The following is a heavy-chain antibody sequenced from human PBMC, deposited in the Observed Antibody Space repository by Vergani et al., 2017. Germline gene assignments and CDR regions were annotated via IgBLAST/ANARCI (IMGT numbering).Heavy chain of an antibody. D-gene: IGHD4-23*01. CDR2: ISSSGSTI. CDR3: ARDSRKDYGGNSEDY. CDR1: GFTFSSYA. V-gene: IGHV3-48*04. Sequence: VQLVESGGGVVQPGRSLRLSCAASGFTFSSYAMHWVRQAPGKGLEWVSYISSSGSTIYYADSVKGRFTISRDNAKNSLYLQMNSLRAEDTAVYYCARDSRKDYGGNSEDYWGQGTLVTVSS. J-gene: IGHJ4*02.